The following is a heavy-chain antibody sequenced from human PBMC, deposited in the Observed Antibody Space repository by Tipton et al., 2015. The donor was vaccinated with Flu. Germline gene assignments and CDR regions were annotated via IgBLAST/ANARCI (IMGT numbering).Heavy chain of an antibody. CDR1: GGSISSFY. V-gene: IGHV4-4*07. CDR2: MYSSGTT. J-gene: IGHJ5*01. CDR3: ARGSGSGTYMIFDF. D-gene: IGHD3-10*01. Sequence: TLSLTCTVSGGSISSFYWSWIRQPAGKGLEWIGRMYSSGTTKYNPSLKRRVTRSVDTTKNQFTLNLSSVTAADTAVYYYARGSGSGTYMIFDFWGQGTLVTVSS.